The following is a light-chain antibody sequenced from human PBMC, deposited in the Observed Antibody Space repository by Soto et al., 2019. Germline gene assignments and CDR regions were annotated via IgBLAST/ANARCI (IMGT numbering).Light chain of an antibody. CDR3: QQYNTYSTWT. Sequence: DIQMTQSPSTLSASVGDRVTITCRASQSISFYLAWYQQRPWKAPKVLIWNASSLQSGGPSRFSGSESGTEFTHTISSLQPDDFAPYYCQQYNTYSTWTFGQGTKVEIK. V-gene: IGKV1-5*01. J-gene: IGKJ1*01. CDR1: QSISFY. CDR2: NAS.